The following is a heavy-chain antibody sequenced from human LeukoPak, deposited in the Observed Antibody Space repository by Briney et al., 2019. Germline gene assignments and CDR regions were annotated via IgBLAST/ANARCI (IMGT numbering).Heavy chain of an antibody. J-gene: IGHJ3*02. CDR3: ARLYSSGLLGAFDI. CDR1: GFTFRSYS. Sequence: KPGGSLRLSCAASGFTFRSYSMNWVRQAPGKGLEWVSYIRSSSSYIYYADSVKGRFTISRDNAKNSLYLQMNSLRAEDTAVYYCARLYSSGLLGAFDIWGQGTMVTVSS. D-gene: IGHD6-19*01. V-gene: IGHV3-21*01. CDR2: IRSSSSYI.